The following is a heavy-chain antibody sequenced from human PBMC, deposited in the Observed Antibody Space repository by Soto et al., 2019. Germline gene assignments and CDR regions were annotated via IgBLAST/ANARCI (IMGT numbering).Heavy chain of an antibody. J-gene: IGHJ6*02. CDR2: ISAYNGNT. CDR1: GYTFTSYG. V-gene: IGHV1-18*04. CDR3: ARGPHSSGTYYYSYGMDV. D-gene: IGHD6-19*01. Sequence: ASVKVSCKASGYTFTSYGISWVRQAPGQGLEWMGWISAYNGNTNYAQKLQGRVTMTTDTSTSTAYMELRSLRSDDTAVYYCARGPHSSGTYYYSYGMDVWGQGTTVTV.